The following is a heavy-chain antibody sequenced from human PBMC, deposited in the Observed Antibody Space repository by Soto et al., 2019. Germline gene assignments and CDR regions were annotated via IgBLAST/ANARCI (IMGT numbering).Heavy chain of an antibody. CDR3: ARDVVWATTNFDY. V-gene: IGHV1-2*04. J-gene: IGHJ4*02. CDR2: INPNSGGT. D-gene: IGHD3-16*01. CDR1: GYTFTVYY. Sequence: GASVKVSCTASGYTFTVYYMHWVRQAPGQGLEWMGWINPNSGGTNYAQKFQGWVTMTRDTSISTAYMELSRLRSDDTAVYYCARDVVWATTNFDYWGQGTLVTVSS.